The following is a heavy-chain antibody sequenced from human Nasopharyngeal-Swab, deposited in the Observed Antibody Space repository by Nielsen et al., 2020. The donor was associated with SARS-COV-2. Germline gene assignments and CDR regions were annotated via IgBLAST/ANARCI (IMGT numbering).Heavy chain of an antibody. Sequence: GESLKISCAASGFTFSGYAMSWVRQAPGKGLEWVSAIGGTGGSTYYADSVKGQFPISRDNSKNTLYLQMNSLRAEDTAVYYCAKDRGCSGGSCYVHWYFDLWGRGTLVTVSS. CDR1: GFTFSGYA. D-gene: IGHD2-15*01. CDR2: IGGTGGST. J-gene: IGHJ2*01. CDR3: AKDRGCSGGSCYVHWYFDL. V-gene: IGHV3-23*01.